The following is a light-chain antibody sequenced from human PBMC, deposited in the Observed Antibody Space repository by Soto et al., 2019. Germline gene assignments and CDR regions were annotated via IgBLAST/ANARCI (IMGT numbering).Light chain of an antibody. J-gene: IGKJ2*01. CDR3: QQRSSWPRT. Sequence: EIVFTQSPATLSSSPGERATLSCRASQSVSSYLAWYQQKPGQTPRLLIYDASNRATGIPARFSGSGSGTDFTLTISSLEPEDFAVYYCQQRSSWPRTFGQGTKVDNK. V-gene: IGKV3-11*01. CDR1: QSVSSY. CDR2: DAS.